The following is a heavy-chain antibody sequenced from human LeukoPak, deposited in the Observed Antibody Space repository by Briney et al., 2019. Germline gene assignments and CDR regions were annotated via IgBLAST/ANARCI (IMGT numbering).Heavy chain of an antibody. D-gene: IGHD4-23*01. CDR1: GYTFTSYG. CDR3: ARDLATVVTPSGY. Sequence: ASVTVSCKASGYTFTSYGISWVRQAPGQGLEWMGWISAYNGNTNYAQKFQGRVTMTRDTSISTAYMELSRLRSDDTAVYYCARDLATVVTPSGYWGQGTLVTVSS. CDR2: ISAYNGNT. V-gene: IGHV1-18*01. J-gene: IGHJ4*02.